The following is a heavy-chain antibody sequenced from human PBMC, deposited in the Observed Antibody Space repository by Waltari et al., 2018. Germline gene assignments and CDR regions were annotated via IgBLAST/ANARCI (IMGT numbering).Heavy chain of an antibody. V-gene: IGHV4-4*07. CDR2: IYTSGST. Sequence: QVQLQASGPGLVNPSQTLSLTCTVHRGSISSYYWTWIRQPAGKGLEWIGSIYTSGSTNYNPSLKSRVTMSVDTSKNQFSLKLSSVTAADTAVYYCARGGYYDSSGPNDYWGKGTLVTVSS. CDR3: ARGGYYDSSGPNDY. CDR1: RGSISSYY. D-gene: IGHD3-22*01. J-gene: IGHJ4*02.